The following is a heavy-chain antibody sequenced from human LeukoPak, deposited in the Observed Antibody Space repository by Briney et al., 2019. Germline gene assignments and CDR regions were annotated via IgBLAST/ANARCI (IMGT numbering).Heavy chain of an antibody. V-gene: IGHV1-18*01. CDR1: GYTFTSYG. J-gene: IGHJ6*02. CDR3: ARDHNDYDILTGYIYYYYYYGMDV. Sequence: ASVKVSCKASGYTFTSYGISWVRQAPGQGLEWMGWISAYNGNTNYAQKLQGRVTMTTDTFTSTAYMELRSLRSDDTAVYYCARDHNDYDILTGYIYYYYYYGMDVWGQGTTVTVSS. CDR2: ISAYNGNT. D-gene: IGHD3-9*01.